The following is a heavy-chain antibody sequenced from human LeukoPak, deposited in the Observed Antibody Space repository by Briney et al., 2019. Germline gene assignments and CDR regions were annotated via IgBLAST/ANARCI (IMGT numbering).Heavy chain of an antibody. CDR3: ARLSWPGRGSRFDP. V-gene: IGHV4-59*01. D-gene: IGHD2/OR15-2a*01. J-gene: IGHJ5*02. CDR1: GGSISSYY. CDR2: IYYSGST. Sequence: SETLSLTCTVSGGSISSYYWSWIRQPPGKGLEWIGYIYYSGSTNYNPSLKSRVTISVDTSKNQFSLNLNSMTAADTAVYYCARLSWPGRGSRFDPWGQGTLVTVSS.